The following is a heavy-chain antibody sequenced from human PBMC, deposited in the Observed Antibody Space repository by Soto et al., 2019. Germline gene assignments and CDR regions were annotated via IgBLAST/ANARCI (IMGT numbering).Heavy chain of an antibody. V-gene: IGHV3-23*01. CDR2: ITVGGAQK. J-gene: IGHJ4*02. D-gene: IGHD5-12*01. Sequence: EVKLLESGGALVQPGGSLRLSCEASGFTFIDHDMSWVRQAPGKGLEWVSSITVGGAQKDYGQSVKGRFTISRDNSNDTLFLQMASLEAEDTAIYCCPRMPGGGWQRFFDYWGQGTVVTVSS. CDR3: PRMPGGGWQRFFDY. CDR1: GFTFIDHD.